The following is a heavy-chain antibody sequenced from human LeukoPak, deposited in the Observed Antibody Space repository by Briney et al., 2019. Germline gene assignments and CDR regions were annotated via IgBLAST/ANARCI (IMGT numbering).Heavy chain of an antibody. D-gene: IGHD3-22*01. CDR1: GFTFSTQG. V-gene: IGHV3-53*01. Sequence: GGSLRLSCAASGFTFSTQGMHWVRQAPGKGLEWVSVIYSGGSTYYADSVKGRFTISRDNSKNTLYLQMNSLRAEDTAVYYCARSSPYYYDSSGYELDYWGQGTLVTVSS. J-gene: IGHJ4*02. CDR2: IYSGGST. CDR3: ARSSPYYYDSSGYELDY.